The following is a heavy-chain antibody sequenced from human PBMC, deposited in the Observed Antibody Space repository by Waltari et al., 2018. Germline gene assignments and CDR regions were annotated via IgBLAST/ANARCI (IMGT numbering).Heavy chain of an antibody. D-gene: IGHD1-26*01. V-gene: IGHV4-4*07. CDR1: GGSISGYY. J-gene: IGHJ3*02. CDR3: AKDMGPGGSYFHAFDI. CDR2: IYTSGST. Sequence: QVLLQESGPGLVKPSETLSLTCTVSGGSISGYYWNWIRQPPGKGLEWIGRIYTSGSTNYNPSLKSRVTISINTSNNQFSLKLSSVTAEDTALYYCAKDMGPGGSYFHAFDIWGQGTMVTVSS.